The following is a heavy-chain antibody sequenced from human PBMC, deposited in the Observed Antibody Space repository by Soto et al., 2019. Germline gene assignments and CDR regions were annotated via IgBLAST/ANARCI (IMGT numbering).Heavy chain of an antibody. J-gene: IGHJ5*02. V-gene: IGHV4-4*07. Sequence: QVQLQESGPGLVKPSETLSLTCTVSGGSISSYYWSWIRQPAGKGLEWIGRIYTSGSTNYNPSLKSRVTMSVDTSKNQFSLKLSSVTAADTAVYYCASQNRSSSWYWFDPWGQGTLVTVSS. D-gene: IGHD6-13*01. CDR2: IYTSGST. CDR3: ASQNRSSSWYWFDP. CDR1: GGSISSYY.